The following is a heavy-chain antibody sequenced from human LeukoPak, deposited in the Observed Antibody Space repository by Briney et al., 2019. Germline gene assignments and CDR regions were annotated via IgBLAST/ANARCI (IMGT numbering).Heavy chain of an antibody. CDR1: GGTLSSYA. D-gene: IGHD2-15*01. V-gene: IGHV1-69*05. J-gene: IGHJ4*02. CDR3: ARATLGYCSGGSCYGTFDY. CDR2: IIPIFGTA. Sequence: ASVKVSCKASGGTLSSYAISWVRQAPGQGLECMGRIIPIFGTANYAQKFQGRVTITTDESTSTAYMELSSLRSEDTAVYYCARATLGYCSGGSCYGTFDYWGQGTLVTVSS.